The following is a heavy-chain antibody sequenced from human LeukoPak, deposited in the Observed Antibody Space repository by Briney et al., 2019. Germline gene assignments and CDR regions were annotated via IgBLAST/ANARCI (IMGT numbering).Heavy chain of an antibody. V-gene: IGHV1-69*05. CDR2: IIPIFGTA. D-gene: IGHD3-22*01. J-gene: IGHJ4*02. Sequence: SVKVSCKASGGTFSSYAISWVRQAPGQGLEWMGGIIPIFGTANYAQKFQGRVTITTDESTSTAYTELSSLRSEDTAVYYCARRYYYDSSGYYRDWGQGTLVTVSS. CDR1: GGTFSSYA. CDR3: ARRYYYDSSGYYRD.